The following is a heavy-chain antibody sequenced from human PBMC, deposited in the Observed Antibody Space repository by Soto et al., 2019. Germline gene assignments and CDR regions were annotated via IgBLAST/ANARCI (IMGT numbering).Heavy chain of an antibody. J-gene: IGHJ5*02. V-gene: IGHV1-69*01. CDR2: IIPIFGTA. D-gene: IGHD4-4*01. CDR3: ARGAARSSNPGSSWFDP. CDR1: GGTFSSYA. Sequence: QVQLVQSGAEVKKPGSSVKVSCKASGGTFSSYAISWVRQAPGQGLEWMGGIIPIFGTANYAQKFQGRVTITADESTSTAYMELSSLRSEDTAVYYCARGAARSSNPGSSWFDPWGQGTLVTVSS.